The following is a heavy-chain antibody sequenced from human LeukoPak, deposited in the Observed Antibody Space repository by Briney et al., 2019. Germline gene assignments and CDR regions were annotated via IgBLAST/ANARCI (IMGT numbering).Heavy chain of an antibody. J-gene: IGHJ4*02. D-gene: IGHD4-17*01. V-gene: IGHV1-24*01. CDR3: ATAALDYGVIYYFDY. CDR2: FDPEDGET. CDR1: GYTLTELS. Sequence: ASVKVPCKVSGYTLTELSIHWVRQAPGKGLEWMGGFDPEDGETIYAQQFQGRVTMTEDTSTDTAYMELSSLRSEDTAVFYCATAALDYGVIYYFDYWGQGTLVTVSS.